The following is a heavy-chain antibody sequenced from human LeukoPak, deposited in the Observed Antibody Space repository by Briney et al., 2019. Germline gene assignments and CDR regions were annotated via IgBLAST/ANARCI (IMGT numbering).Heavy chain of an antibody. J-gene: IGHJ4*02. Sequence: PGGSLRLSCAASGLTFTTYWMYWVRQAPGQGLEWVANIKQDVSEKYNTDSAKGRVTISRDNGKKSVYLQMNRLRAEDTAVSYCARDGGHGGDLDYWSQGTLVTVSS. V-gene: IGHV3-7*01. D-gene: IGHD2-21*02. CDR1: GLTFTTYW. CDR3: ARDGGHGGDLDY. CDR2: IKQDVSEK.